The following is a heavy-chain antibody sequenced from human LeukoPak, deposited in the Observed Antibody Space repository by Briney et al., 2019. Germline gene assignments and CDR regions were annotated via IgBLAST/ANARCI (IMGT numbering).Heavy chain of an antibody. V-gene: IGHV1-69*13. CDR1: GGTFSSYA. CDR3: ARRGIYYYGSGSYYHGVDV. J-gene: IGHJ6*04. D-gene: IGHD3-10*01. Sequence: SVKVSCKASGGTFSSYAISWVRQAPGQGLEWMGGIIPIFGTANYAQKFQGRVTITADESTSTAYMELSSLRSEDTAVYYCARRGIYYYGSGSYYHGVDVWGKGTTVTVSS. CDR2: IIPIFGTA.